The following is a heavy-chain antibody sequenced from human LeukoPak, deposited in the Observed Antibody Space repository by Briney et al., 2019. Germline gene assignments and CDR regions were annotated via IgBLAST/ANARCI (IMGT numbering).Heavy chain of an antibody. CDR3: ARDAFLGDYYGSGSSFDY. CDR2: IIPIFGTA. V-gene: IGHV1-69*13. CDR1: GGTFSSYA. Sequence: ASVKVSCKASGGTFSSYAISWVRQAPGQGLEWMGGIIPIFGTANYAQKFQGRVTITADESTSTAYMELSSLRSEDTAVYYCARDAFLGDYYGSGSSFDYWGQGTLVTVSS. J-gene: IGHJ4*02. D-gene: IGHD3-10*01.